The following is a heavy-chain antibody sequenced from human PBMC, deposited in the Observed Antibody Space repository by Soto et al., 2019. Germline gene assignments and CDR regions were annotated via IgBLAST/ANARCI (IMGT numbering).Heavy chain of an antibody. D-gene: IGHD3-10*01. J-gene: IGHJ4*02. CDR2: IYYSGST. V-gene: IGHV4-59*01. CDR3: ARRARGAYYFDY. Sequence: PSETLSLTCTVSGGSISSYYWSWIRQPPGKGLEWIGYIYYSGSTNYNPSLKSRVTISVDTSKNQFSLKLSSVTAADTAVYYCARRARGAYYFDYWGQGTLVTVS. CDR1: GGSISSYY.